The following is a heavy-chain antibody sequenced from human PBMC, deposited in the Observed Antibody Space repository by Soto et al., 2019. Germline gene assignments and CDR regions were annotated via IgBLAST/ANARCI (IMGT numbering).Heavy chain of an antibody. CDR1: GFSLYTGGVG. CDR3: ARRRGGFGGGWTTPYFDY. Sequence: QITLKESGPTLVKPTQTLTLTCSFSGFSLYTGGVGVGWIRQPPGKALEWLAVMYWDGDKSWSPSLRDRLSITRDDSYDQVVLTVTNMDPVDTATSYCARRRGGFGGGWTTPYFDYWGQGTLVTVSS. CDR2: MYWDGDK. V-gene: IGHV2-5*02. J-gene: IGHJ4*02. D-gene: IGHD6-19*01.